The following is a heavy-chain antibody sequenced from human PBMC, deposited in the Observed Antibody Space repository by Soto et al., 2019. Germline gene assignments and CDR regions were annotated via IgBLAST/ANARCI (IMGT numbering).Heavy chain of an antibody. J-gene: IGHJ4*02. CDR1: GGAFTTYA. CDR2: IGASGGTT. CDR3: ANRHY. Sequence: GGSLRLSCAASGGAFTTYAMGWVRQAPGKGLEWVSAIGASGGTTYYAASVKGRFTISRDNSKNTLYLQMNSLSVEDTAVYYCANRHYWGQGTLVTVSS. V-gene: IGHV3-23*01.